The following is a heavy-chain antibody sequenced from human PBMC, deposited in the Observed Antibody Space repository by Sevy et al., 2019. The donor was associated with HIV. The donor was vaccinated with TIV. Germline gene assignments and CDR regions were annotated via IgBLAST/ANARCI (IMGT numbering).Heavy chain of an antibody. Sequence: GGSLRLSCAASGFIFSTSAMHWVRQAPGKGLEWVAILSYDDSDENYADSVKGRFTISRDNSKNTLYLQMNSLRTEDADVYSCAKGDLGSIDFWGQGTLVTVSS. CDR2: LSYDDSDE. CDR1: GFIFSTSA. D-gene: IGHD2-21*02. J-gene: IGHJ4*02. V-gene: IGHV3-30-3*01. CDR3: AKGDLGSIDF.